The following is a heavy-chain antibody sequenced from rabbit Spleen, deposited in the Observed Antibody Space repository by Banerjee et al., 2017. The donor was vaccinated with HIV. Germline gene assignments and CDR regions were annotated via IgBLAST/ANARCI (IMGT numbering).Heavy chain of an antibody. CDR3: ARGTSSSGYYSGSLNL. J-gene: IGHJ4*01. D-gene: IGHD1-1*01. V-gene: IGHV1S45*01. CDR1: GFSFSSSVY. CDR2: IAGGSTT. Sequence: QEQLKETGGGLVQPGGSLTLTCTASGFSFSSSVYMCWVRQAPGKGLEWIACIAGGSTTHYASWAKGRFTVSKTSSTTVTLQMTSLTAADTATYFCARGTSSSGYYSGSLNLWGQGTLVTVS.